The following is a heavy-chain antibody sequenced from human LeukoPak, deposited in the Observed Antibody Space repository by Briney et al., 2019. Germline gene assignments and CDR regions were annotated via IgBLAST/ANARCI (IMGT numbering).Heavy chain of an antibody. CDR3: ARGLRFLEWFFDAFDI. CDR1: GASISSTNW. CDR2: IYHSGST. V-gene: IGHV4-4*02. Sequence: SETLSLTCAVSGASISSTNWWSWVRQPPGKGLEWIGEIYHSGSTNYNPSLKSRVTISVDKSKNHFSLKLSSVTAADTAVYYCARGLRFLEWFFDAFDIWGQGAMVTVSS. J-gene: IGHJ3*02. D-gene: IGHD3-3*01.